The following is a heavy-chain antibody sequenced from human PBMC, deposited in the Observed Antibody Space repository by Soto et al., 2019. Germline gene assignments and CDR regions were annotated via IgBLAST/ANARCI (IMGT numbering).Heavy chain of an antibody. Sequence: EVQLVDSGGGLVQPGGALRLSCAASGLTFSSDEMNWVRQAPGKGPEWVSYISSSGSTIYYADSVKGRFTISRDNAKNSLSVQLNRLRAEDTAVYYCARGGYSSGWSFDYWGKGTLVTVCS. J-gene: IGHJ4*02. CDR2: ISSSGSTI. D-gene: IGHD6-19*01. V-gene: IGHV3-48*03. CDR3: ARGGYSSGWSFDY. CDR1: GLTFSSDE.